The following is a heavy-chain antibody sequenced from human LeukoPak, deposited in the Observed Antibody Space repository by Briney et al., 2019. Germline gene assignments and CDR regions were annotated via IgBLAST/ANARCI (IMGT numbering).Heavy chain of an antibody. D-gene: IGHD5-18*01. CDR1: GYTFTSYG. V-gene: IGHV1-18*01. Sequence: ASVKVSCKASGYTFTSYGISWVRQAPGQGLEWMGWISGYNGNTNYAQKLQGRVTMTTDTSTSTAYMELSRLRPDDTAVYYCATVVTTRGRPYYFDYWGQGTLVTVSS. J-gene: IGHJ4*02. CDR3: ATVVTTRGRPYYFDY. CDR2: ISGYNGNT.